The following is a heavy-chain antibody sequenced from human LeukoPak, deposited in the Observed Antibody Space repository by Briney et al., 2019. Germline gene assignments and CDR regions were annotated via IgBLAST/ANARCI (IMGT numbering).Heavy chain of an antibody. CDR2: INPSGGST. V-gene: IGHV1-46*01. CDR3: ATRLPTKNWFDP. D-gene: IGHD2-21*02. J-gene: IGHJ5*02. Sequence: ASVKVSCKASGYTFTSYYMHWVRQAPGQGLEWMGIINPSGGSTSYAQKFQGRVTMTRDTSTSTVYMELSSLRSEDTAVYYCATRLPTKNWFDPWGQGTPVTVSS. CDR1: GYTFTSYY.